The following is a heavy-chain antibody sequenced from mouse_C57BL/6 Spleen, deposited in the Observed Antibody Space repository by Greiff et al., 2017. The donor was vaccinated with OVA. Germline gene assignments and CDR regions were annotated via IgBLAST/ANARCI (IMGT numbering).Heavy chain of an antibody. V-gene: IGHV1-82*01. J-gene: IGHJ4*01. Sequence: VKLQESGPELVKPGASVKISCKASGYAFSSSWMNWVKQRPGKGLEWIGRIYPGDGDTNYNGKFKGKATLTADKSSSTAYMQLSSLTSEDSAVYFCASVVATRYAMDYWGQGTSVTVSS. CDR3: ASVVATRYAMDY. CDR1: GYAFSSSW. CDR2: IYPGDGDT. D-gene: IGHD1-1*01.